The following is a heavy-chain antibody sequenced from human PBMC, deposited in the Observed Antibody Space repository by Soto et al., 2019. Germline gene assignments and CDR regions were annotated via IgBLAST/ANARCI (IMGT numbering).Heavy chain of an antibody. CDR3: ARVTPGNNLYYFSGLDV. D-gene: IGHD1-1*01. Sequence: QVHLLESGGGVVQPGKSLRLSCVASGFSFDTYAIHWVRQAPGKGLQWVALISYEGSNTYYADSVRGRFTISRDNSKNTLYLQMSTLRPEESGVYYCARVTPGNNLYYFSGLDVWGQGTSVTVSS. V-gene: IGHV3-30*15. CDR2: ISYEGSNT. CDR1: GFSFDTYA. J-gene: IGHJ6*02.